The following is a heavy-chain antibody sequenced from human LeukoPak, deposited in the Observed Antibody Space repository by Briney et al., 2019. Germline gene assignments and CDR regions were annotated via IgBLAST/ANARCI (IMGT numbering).Heavy chain of an antibody. J-gene: IGHJ5*02. CDR1: GGSISSYY. Sequence: PSETLSLTCTVSGGSISSYYWSWIRQPAGKGLEWIGRIYTSGSTNYNPSLKSRVTMSVDTSKNQFSLKLSSVTAADTAVYYCARDRYYYGSGSYGWFDPWGQGTLVTVSS. CDR2: IYTSGST. CDR3: ARDRYYYGSGSYGWFDP. V-gene: IGHV4-4*07. D-gene: IGHD3-10*01.